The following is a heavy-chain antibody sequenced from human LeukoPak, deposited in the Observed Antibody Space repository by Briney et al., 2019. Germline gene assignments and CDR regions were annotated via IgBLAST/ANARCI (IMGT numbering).Heavy chain of an antibody. CDR2: TSYSRTT. J-gene: IGHJ3*02. D-gene: IGHD6-19*01. CDR3: VKLGHSDGWYLGAFDI. CDR1: GGSITGHY. Sequence: PSETLSLTCAVSGGSITGHYWNWIRQTPGMRLEWIGYTSYSRTTIYNSYFKGRATMSIDTSKNQLYLNLTSVTATDTAVYYCVKLGHSDGWYLGAFDIWGQGTTVIVSS. V-gene: IGHV4-59*08.